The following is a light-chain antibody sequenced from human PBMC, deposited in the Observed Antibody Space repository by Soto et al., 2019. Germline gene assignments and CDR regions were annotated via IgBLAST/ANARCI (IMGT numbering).Light chain of an antibody. CDR3: SSYTSSSPPGV. CDR2: GVS. Sequence: CSLTRPSSVSGAPGQSITISCTGTSSDVGGYNYVSWYQQHPGKAPKLMIYGVSNRPSGVSNRFSGSKSGHTASLATSGLQAEDGADYYCSSYTSSSPPGVFGGGTKVTVL. CDR1: SSDVGGYNY. V-gene: IGLV2-14*01. J-gene: IGLJ2*01.